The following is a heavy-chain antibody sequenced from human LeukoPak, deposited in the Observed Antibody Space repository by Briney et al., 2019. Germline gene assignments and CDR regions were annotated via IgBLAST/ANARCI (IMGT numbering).Heavy chain of an antibody. V-gene: IGHV3-30-3*01. CDR3: ARDWSNVVTAI. CDR1: GFTFSSYP. CDR2: ISYDGSNK. J-gene: IGHJ4*02. Sequence: GGSLRLSCAASGFTFSSYPMHWVRQAPGKGLEGVAVISYDGSNKYYADSVKGRFTISRDNSKNTLYLQMNSLRAEDTAVYYCARDWSNVVTAIWGQGTLVTVSS. D-gene: IGHD3-22*01.